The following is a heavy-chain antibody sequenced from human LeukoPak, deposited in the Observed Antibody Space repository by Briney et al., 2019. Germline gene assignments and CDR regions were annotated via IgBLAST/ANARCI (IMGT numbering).Heavy chain of an antibody. CDR3: ARSRDGYNSVDY. D-gene: IGHD5-12*01. V-gene: IGHV4-59*01. J-gene: IGHJ4*02. CDR2: IYYSGST. CDR1: GGSISSYY. Sequence: SETLSLTCTVSGGSISSYYWSWIRQLPGKGLEWIGYIYYSGSTNYNPSLKSRVTISVDTSKNQFSLRLSSVTAADTAVYYCARSRDGYNSVDYWGQGTLVTVSS.